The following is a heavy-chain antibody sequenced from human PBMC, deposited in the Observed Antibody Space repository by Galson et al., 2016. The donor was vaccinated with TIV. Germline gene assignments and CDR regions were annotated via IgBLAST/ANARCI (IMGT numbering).Heavy chain of an antibody. CDR1: GFTFSTYA. D-gene: IGHD4-23*01. CDR2: IVGTGGTT. CDR3: AKRKNYGGDASDL. V-gene: IGHV3-23*01. Sequence: SLRLSCAASGFTFSTYAMNWVRQAPGKGLEWVSGIVGTGGTTYYADSVKGRFTISRDNSKNTLYLQMNSLRAEDTAVYYCAKRKNYGGDASDLWGQGTLVTVSS. J-gene: IGHJ3*01.